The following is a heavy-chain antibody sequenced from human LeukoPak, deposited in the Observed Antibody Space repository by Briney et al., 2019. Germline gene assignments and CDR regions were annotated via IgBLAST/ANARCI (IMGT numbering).Heavy chain of an antibody. J-gene: IGHJ4*02. Sequence: PGGSLRLSCAASGFTFSSYAMSWVRQAPGKGLEWVSAISGSGGSTYYADSVKGRFTISRDNSKNTLYLQMNSLRAEDTAVYYCARAHRILAGLWSGELLSSYYDYWGQGTLVTVSS. CDR3: ARAHRILAGLWSGELLSSYYDY. V-gene: IGHV3-23*01. CDR1: GFTFSSYA. D-gene: IGHD1-26*01. CDR2: ISGSGGST.